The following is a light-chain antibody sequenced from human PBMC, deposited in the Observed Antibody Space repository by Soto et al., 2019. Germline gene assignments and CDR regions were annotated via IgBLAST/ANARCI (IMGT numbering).Light chain of an antibody. CDR3: QQYGNSPL. CDR2: GAS. V-gene: IGKV3-20*01. J-gene: IGKJ2*01. CDR1: QSVSSGY. Sequence: EIVLTQSPGTLSLSPGERATLSCRASQSVSSGYLAWYQQKPGQAPRLLIYGASSRATGMPDRFSGSGSGTDFTLTISRLEPEDFAVYYCQQYGNSPLFGQGTKLEIK.